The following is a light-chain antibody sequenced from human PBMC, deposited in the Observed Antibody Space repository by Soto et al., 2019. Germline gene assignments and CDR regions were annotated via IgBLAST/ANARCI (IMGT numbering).Light chain of an antibody. CDR3: QQYNSYPWT. V-gene: IGKV1-5*03. CDR1: QTSSSW. J-gene: IGKJ1*01. Sequence: DIQMTQSPSILSASVGDSVTITCRASQTSSSWLDWYQQKPGKAPKLLIYKASSLESGVPSRFSGSGSGTEFTLTISSLQSDDFASYFCQQYNSYPWTFGQGTKVEIK. CDR2: KAS.